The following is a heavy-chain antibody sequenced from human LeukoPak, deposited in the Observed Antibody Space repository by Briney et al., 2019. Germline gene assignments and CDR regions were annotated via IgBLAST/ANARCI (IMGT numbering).Heavy chain of an antibody. Sequence: GESLKISCKGSGYSFGNYWIGWVRQMPGKGLEGMGIIYPGDSDTRYGPSFQGQVTISADKSISTAYLQWSSLKASDSAMYYCARREGGWYLDYWGQGTLVTVSS. CDR3: ARREGGWYLDY. CDR1: GYSFGNYW. CDR2: IYPGDSDT. D-gene: IGHD6-19*01. V-gene: IGHV5-51*01. J-gene: IGHJ4*02.